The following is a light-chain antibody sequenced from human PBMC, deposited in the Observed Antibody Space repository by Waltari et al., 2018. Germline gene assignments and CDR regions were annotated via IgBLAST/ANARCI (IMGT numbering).Light chain of an antibody. CDR3: YSTDYTGNYWV. CDR1: ALPNKY. CDR2: EDT. J-gene: IGLJ3*02. V-gene: IGLV3-10*01. Sequence: SYELTQPPSVSVSPGHTARITCSGEALPNKYAYWYRQKSGQAPVLIIHEDTKRPSGIPEWISGSNSGAVATLPITEAQVEDDAAYYCYSTDYTGNYWVFGGGTKLTVL.